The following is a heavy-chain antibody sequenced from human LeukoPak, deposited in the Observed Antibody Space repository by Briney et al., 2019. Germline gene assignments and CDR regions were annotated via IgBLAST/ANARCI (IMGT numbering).Heavy chain of an antibody. Sequence: PSETLSLTCTVSGGSIRSYYWSWIRQPPGKGLEWIGFIYYSGSTNYNPSLKSRVTISVDTSKNQFSLKLSSVTAADTAVYYCARVTSGLDYWGQGTLVTVSP. CDR1: GGSIRSYY. V-gene: IGHV4-59*01. D-gene: IGHD3-10*01. CDR2: IYYSGST. CDR3: ARVTSGLDY. J-gene: IGHJ4*02.